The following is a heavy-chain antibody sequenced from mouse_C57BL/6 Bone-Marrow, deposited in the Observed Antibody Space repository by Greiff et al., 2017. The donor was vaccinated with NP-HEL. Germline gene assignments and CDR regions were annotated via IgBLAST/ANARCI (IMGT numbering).Heavy chain of an antibody. V-gene: IGHV1-80*01. CDR1: GYAFSSYW. CDR2: IYPGDGDT. D-gene: IGHD2-5*01. J-gene: IGHJ2*01. Sequence: QVQLQQSGAELVKPGASVKISCKASGYAFSSYWMNWVKQRPGKGLEWIGQIYPGDGDTNYNGKFKGKATLTADKSSSTAYMQLSSLTSEDSAVYFCARPGRYYSNYVDYWGQGTTLTVSS. CDR3: ARPGRYYSNYVDY.